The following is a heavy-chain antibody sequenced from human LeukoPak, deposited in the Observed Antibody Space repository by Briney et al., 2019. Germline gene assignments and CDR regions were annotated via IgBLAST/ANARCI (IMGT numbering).Heavy chain of an antibody. CDR2: TRNKANSYTT. J-gene: IGHJ4*02. Sequence: PGGSLRLSCAASGFTSSDHYMDWVRQAPGKGLEWVGRTRNKANSYTTEYAASVKGRFTISRDDSKNSLYLQMNSLKTEDTAVYYCARGGDWTDYWGQGTLVTVSS. D-gene: IGHD2-21*02. CDR3: ARGGDWTDY. V-gene: IGHV3-72*01. CDR1: GFTSSDHY.